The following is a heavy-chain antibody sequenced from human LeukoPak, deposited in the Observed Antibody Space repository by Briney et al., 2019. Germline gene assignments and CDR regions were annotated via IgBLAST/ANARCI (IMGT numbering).Heavy chain of an antibody. Sequence: ASVKVSCKASGGTFSSYAISWVRQAPGQGLEWMEGIIPIFGTANYAQKFQGRVTITADESTSTAYMELSSLRSEDTAVYYCARARSGWHGYDAFDIWGQGTMVTVSS. V-gene: IGHV1-69*01. D-gene: IGHD6-19*01. CDR3: ARARSGWHGYDAFDI. J-gene: IGHJ3*02. CDR2: IIPIFGTA. CDR1: GGTFSSYA.